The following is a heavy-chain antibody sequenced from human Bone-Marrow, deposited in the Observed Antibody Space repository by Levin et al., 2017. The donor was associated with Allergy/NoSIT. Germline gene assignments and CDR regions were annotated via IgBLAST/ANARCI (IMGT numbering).Heavy chain of an antibody. J-gene: IGHJ3*02. D-gene: IGHD1-26*01. CDR1: GFTFSSYS. CDR3: ARDSSGVSGSYPLHGAFDS. Sequence: AGGSLRLSCAASGFTFSSYSMNWVRQAPGKGLEWVSYISSSSSTIYYADSVKGRFTISRDNAKNSLYLQMNSLRAEDTAVYYCARDSSGVSGSYPLHGAFDSWGQGTMVTVSS. V-gene: IGHV3-48*01. CDR2: ISSSSSTI.